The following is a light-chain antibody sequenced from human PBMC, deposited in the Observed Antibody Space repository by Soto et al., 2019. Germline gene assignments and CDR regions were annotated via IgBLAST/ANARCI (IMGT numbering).Light chain of an antibody. V-gene: IGKV1-39*01. Sequence: DIQMTQSPSPLSASVEDRVIITCRASRNVSIYLNWYQHKPGKGPTLLIHATSNLQIGVPSRFSGSGSGTEFTLTISSLEPEDFGTYYCQQSYKMPSFGQGTRLEI. CDR2: ATS. CDR1: RNVSIY. J-gene: IGKJ5*01. CDR3: QQSYKMPS.